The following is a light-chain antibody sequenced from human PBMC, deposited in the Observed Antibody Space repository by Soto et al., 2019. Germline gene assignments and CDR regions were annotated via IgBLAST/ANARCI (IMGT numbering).Light chain of an antibody. J-gene: IGLJ1*01. CDR2: EVS. Sequence: QSALTQPASVSGSPGQSITISCTGTSSDGGGYNFVSWSQQHPGKAPKLMIYEVSNRPSGVSYRFSGSKYGNTASLTISGLQADDESDYYCSSYTSSTTLPYVFGTGTKLTVL. CDR3: SSYTSSTTLPYV. CDR1: SSDGGGYNF. V-gene: IGLV2-14*01.